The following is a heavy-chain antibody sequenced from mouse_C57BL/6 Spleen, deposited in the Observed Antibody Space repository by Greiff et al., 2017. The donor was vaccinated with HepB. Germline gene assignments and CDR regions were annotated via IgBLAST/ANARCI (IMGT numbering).Heavy chain of an antibody. J-gene: IGHJ2*01. CDR1: GFTFSSYA. V-gene: IGHV5-9-1*02. CDR3: TREGEGDYFDY. CDR2: ISSGGDYI. Sequence: EVKLVESGEGLVKPGGSLKLSCAASGFTFSSYAMSWVRQTPEKRLEWVAYISSGGDYIYYADTVKGRFTISRDNARNTLYLQMSSLKSEDTAMDYCTREGEGDYFDYWGQGTTLTVSS.